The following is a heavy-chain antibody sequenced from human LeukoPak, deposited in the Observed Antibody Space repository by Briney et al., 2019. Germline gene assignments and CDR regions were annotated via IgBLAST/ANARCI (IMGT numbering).Heavy chain of an antibody. J-gene: IGHJ4*02. CDR1: GGSISSSNYY. V-gene: IGHV4-39*01. CDR3: ARLGGITMVRGVIFDY. D-gene: IGHD3-10*01. Sequence: SETLSLTCTVSGGSISSSNYYWGWRRQPPGKGLEWIGSIYYSGSTYYNPSLKSRVTISVDTSKNQFSLKLSSVTAADTAVYYCARLGGITMVRGVIFDYWGQGTLVTVSS. CDR2: IYYSGST.